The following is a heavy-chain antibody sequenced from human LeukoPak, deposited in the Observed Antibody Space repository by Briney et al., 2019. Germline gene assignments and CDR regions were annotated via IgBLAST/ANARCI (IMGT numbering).Heavy chain of an antibody. CDR2: IYSGGYT. V-gene: IGHV3-53*01. J-gene: IGHJ3*02. Sequence: PGGSLRLSCAASGFSVSSNYMSWVRQAPGKGLEWVSVIYSGGYTYYADSVKGRFTISRDNSKNTVYLQMNSLRAEDTAIYYCARDEAFDIWGQGTMVTVSS. CDR1: GFSVSSNY. CDR3: ARDEAFDI.